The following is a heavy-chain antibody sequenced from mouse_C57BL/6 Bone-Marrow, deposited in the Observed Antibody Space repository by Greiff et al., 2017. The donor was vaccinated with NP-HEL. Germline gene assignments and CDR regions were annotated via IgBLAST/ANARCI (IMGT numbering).Heavy chain of an antibody. D-gene: IGHD2-5*01. CDR2: ISYDGSN. Sequence: DVQLQESGPGLVKPSQSLSLTCSVTGYSITSGYYWNWIRQFPGNKLEWMGYISYDGSNNYNPSLKNRISITRDTSKNQFFLKLNSVTTEDTATYYCARDGGYSNYLYWYFDVWGTGTTVTVSS. CDR1: GYSITSGYY. V-gene: IGHV3-6*01. J-gene: IGHJ1*03. CDR3: ARDGGYSNYLYWYFDV.